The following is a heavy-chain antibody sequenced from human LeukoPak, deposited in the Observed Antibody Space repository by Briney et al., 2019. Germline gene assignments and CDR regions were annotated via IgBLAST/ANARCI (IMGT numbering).Heavy chain of an antibody. V-gene: IGHV4-4*07. D-gene: IGHD3-16*01. Sequence: PSETLSLTCTVSGGSISNYYWSWIRQPAGKGLEWIGRIYTSGSTNYNPSLKSRVTMSVDTSKNQFSLNLSSVTAADTAVYYCASDHNYVNSWDHWGQGTLVTVSS. J-gene: IGHJ4*02. CDR1: GGSISNYY. CDR2: IYTSGST. CDR3: ASDHNYVNSWDH.